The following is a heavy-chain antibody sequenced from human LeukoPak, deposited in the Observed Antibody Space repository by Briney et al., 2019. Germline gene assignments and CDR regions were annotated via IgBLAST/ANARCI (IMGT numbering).Heavy chain of an antibody. CDR1: GYTFTSYY. CDR3: ASQGYCSSTSCREFDY. J-gene: IGHJ4*02. Sequence: ASVKVSCKASGYTFTSYYMHWVRQAPGQGLEWMGIINPSGGSTSYAQKFQGRVTMTRDMSTSTVYMELSSLRSEDTAVYYCASQGYCSSTSCREFDYWGQGTLVTVSS. V-gene: IGHV1-46*01. CDR2: INPSGGST. D-gene: IGHD2-2*01.